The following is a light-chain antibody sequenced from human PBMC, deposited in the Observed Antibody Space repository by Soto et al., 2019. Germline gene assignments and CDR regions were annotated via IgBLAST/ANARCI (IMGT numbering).Light chain of an antibody. CDR3: AAWDDSLSGWV. J-gene: IGLJ3*02. CDR2: RNL. CDR1: SSNIGNYY. V-gene: IGLV1-47*01. Sequence: QSVLTQPPSASGTPGQRVTISCSGSSSNIGNYYLHWYQQVPGTAPKLLIYRNLQRPSGVPDRFSGSKSGTSASLAISGLRSEDEADYYCAAWDDSLSGWVFGGGTKVTVL.